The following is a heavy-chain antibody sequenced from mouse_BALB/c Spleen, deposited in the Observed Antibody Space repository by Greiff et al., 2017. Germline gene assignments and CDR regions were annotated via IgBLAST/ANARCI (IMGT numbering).Heavy chain of an antibody. Sequence: EVMLVESGPSLVKPSQTLSLTCSVTGDSITSGYWNWIRKFPGNKLEYMGYISYSGSTYYNPSLKSRISITRDTSKNQYYLQLNSVTTEDTATYYCARYGNYGYYYAMDYWGQGTSVTVSS. V-gene: IGHV3-8*02. CDR1: GDSITSGY. D-gene: IGHD2-1*01. CDR2: ISYSGST. CDR3: ARYGNYGYYYAMDY. J-gene: IGHJ4*01.